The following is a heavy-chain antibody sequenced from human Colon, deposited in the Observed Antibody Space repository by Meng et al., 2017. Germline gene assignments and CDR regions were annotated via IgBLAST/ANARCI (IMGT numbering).Heavy chain of an antibody. CDR1: GFTFSDYE. D-gene: IGHD2-21*02. CDR2: ISSSASSM. V-gene: IGHV3-48*03. Sequence: GESLKISCAASGFTFSDYEMNWVRQAPGKGLEWVSYISSSASSMHYADSVKGRFTISRDNAKNSLFLQMNSLRPEDTAVYYCARERLNCGGGCVDCWGQGTLVTVSS. CDR3: ARERLNCGGGCVDC. J-gene: IGHJ4*02.